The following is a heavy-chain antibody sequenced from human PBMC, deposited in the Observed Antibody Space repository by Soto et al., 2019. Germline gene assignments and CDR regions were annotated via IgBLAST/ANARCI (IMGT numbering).Heavy chain of an antibody. CDR3: ARSYSGYDKSGNY. V-gene: IGHV4-39*01. J-gene: IGHJ4*02. CDR1: GGSISSSSYY. D-gene: IGHD5-12*01. Sequence: PSETLSLTCTVSGGSISSSSYYWGWIRQPPGKGLEWIGSIYYSGSTYYNPSLKSRVTISVDTSKNQFSLKLSSVTAADTAVYYCARSYSGYDKSGNYWGQGTLVTVSS. CDR2: IYYSGST.